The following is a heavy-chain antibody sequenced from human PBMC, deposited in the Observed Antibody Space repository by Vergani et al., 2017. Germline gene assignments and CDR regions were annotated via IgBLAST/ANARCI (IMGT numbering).Heavy chain of an antibody. D-gene: IGHD5-12*01. Sequence: EVQLVQSGAEVKKPGESLKISCKGSGYSFTSYWIGWVRQMPGKGLEWMGIIYPGDSDTRYSPSFQGQVTIPADKSISTAYRQWSSLKASDTAMYYCAGHQVGGGYERRPYYYYYGMDVWGQGTTVTVSS. CDR2: IYPGDSDT. J-gene: IGHJ6*02. CDR3: AGHQVGGGYERRPYYYYYGMDV. V-gene: IGHV5-51*01. CDR1: GYSFTSYW.